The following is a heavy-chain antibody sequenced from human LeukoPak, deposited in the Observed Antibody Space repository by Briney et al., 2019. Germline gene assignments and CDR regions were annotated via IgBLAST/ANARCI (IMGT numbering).Heavy chain of an antibody. CDR2: ISSSSSYI. CDR1: GFTFSSYS. CDR3: ARDNVKTAFDP. J-gene: IGHJ5*02. Sequence: PGGSLRLSCAASGFTFSSYSMNWVRQAPGKGLEWVSSISSSSSYIYYADSVKGRLTISRDNAKNSLYLQMNSLRAEDTAVYYCARDNVKTAFDPWGQGTLVTVSS. D-gene: IGHD1-1*01. V-gene: IGHV3-21*01.